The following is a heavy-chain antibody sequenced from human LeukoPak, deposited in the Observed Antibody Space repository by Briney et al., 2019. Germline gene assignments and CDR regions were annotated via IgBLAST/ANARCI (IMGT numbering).Heavy chain of an antibody. D-gene: IGHD4-17*01. J-gene: IGHJ3*02. Sequence: PGGSLRLSCAASGLTFNTYSMNWVRQAPGKGLEWISFITSSSSHIYYADSVKGRFTISRDNAKNSLYLQMNSLRAEDTALYYYARGSPYGDYAFDIWGQGTMVTVSS. V-gene: IGHV3-21*05. CDR3: ARGSPYGDYAFDI. CDR1: GLTFNTYS. CDR2: ITSSSSHI.